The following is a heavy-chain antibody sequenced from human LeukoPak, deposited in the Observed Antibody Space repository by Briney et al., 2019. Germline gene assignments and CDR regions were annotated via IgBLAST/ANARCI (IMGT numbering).Heavy chain of an antibody. CDR3: ATARQTYYGFWSGYYFS. D-gene: IGHD3-3*01. CDR1: GYXLTELS. V-gene: IGHV1-24*01. CDR2: FDPEDGET. J-gene: IGHJ4*02. Sequence: ASVKVSCKVSGYXLTELSMHWVRQAPGKGLEWMGGFDPEDGETIYAQKFQGRVTMTEDTSTDTAYMELSSLRSEDTAVYYCATARQTYYGFWSGYYFSWGQGNLVTVSS.